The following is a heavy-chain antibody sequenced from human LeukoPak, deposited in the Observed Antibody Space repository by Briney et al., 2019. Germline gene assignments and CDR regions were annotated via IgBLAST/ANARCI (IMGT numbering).Heavy chain of an antibody. CDR3: AREGDRYYYDSSGYSARNAFDI. D-gene: IGHD3-22*01. J-gene: IGHJ3*02. CDR1: GFTFSNAW. Sequence: GGSLRLSCAASGFTFSNAWMSWVRQAPGKGLVWVSRINSDGSSTSYADSVKGRFTISRDNAKNTLYLQMNSLRAEDTAVYYCAREGDRYYYDSSGYSARNAFDIWGQGTMVTVSS. V-gene: IGHV3-74*01. CDR2: INSDGSST.